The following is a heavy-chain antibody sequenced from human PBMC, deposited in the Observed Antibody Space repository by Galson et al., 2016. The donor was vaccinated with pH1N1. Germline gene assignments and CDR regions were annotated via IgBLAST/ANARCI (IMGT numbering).Heavy chain of an antibody. Sequence: LSLTCTVSAYSVSASYAWGWIRQPPGKGLEWIGNIIDTGTTFYNPSLKSRVTISLDTSKSQFSLRLKSVTAASTAVYYCARLSIRHTPRDYWGQGILVTVSS. CDR2: IIDTGTT. CDR1: AYSVSASYA. V-gene: IGHV4-38-2*02. J-gene: IGHJ4*02. D-gene: IGHD5-12*01. CDR3: ARLSIRHTPRDY.